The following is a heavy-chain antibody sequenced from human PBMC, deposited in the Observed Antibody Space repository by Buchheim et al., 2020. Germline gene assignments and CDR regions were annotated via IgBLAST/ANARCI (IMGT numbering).Heavy chain of an antibody. V-gene: IGHV4-34*01. CDR1: GESFSGYY. CDR3: ARRYCSSSNCYEFDP. CDR2: INHSGST. D-gene: IGHD2-2*01. J-gene: IGHJ5*02. Sequence: QVQLQQWGAGLLKPSETLSLTCAVYGESFSGYYWSWVRQPPGKGLEWIGEINHSGSTNYNQSLKSRDTISVATSKYQFSPKLSSVTAADTALYYCARRYCSSSNCYEFDPWGQGTL.